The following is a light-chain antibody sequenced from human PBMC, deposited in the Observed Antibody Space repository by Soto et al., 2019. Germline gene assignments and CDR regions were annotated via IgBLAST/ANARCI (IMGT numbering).Light chain of an antibody. V-gene: IGLV2-14*01. CDR1: SSDVGGYNY. CDR2: EVT. J-gene: IGLJ1*01. CDR3: CSYADNYSYV. Sequence: QSVLTQPASVSGSPGQSITISCTGTSSDVGGYNYVSWYQQYPGKAPKLMIYEVTHRPSGVSNRFSGSKSGNTASLTISGLQAEDEANYYCCSYADNYSYVFGTGTKVTVL.